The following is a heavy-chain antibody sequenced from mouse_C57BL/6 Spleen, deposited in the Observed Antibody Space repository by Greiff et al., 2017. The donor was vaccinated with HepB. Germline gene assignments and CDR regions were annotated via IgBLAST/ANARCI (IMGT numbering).Heavy chain of an antibody. V-gene: IGHV1-62-2*01. J-gene: IGHJ1*03. Sequence: VQLQQSGAELVKPGASVKLSCKASGYTFTEYTIHWVKQRSGQGLEWVGWFYPGSGSIKYNEKFKDKATLTADKSSSTVYMELSRLTSEDSAVYFCARHEEGAYYDYEWYFDVWGTGTTVTVSS. CDR2: FYPGSGSI. CDR1: GYTFTEYT. CDR3: ARHEEGAYYDYEWYFDV. D-gene: IGHD2-4*01.